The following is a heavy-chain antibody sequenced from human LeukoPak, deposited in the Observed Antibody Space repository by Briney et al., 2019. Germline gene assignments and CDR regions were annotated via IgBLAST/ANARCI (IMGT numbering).Heavy chain of an antibody. CDR2: ISGSGGST. CDR3: ASPGHYYDSSGYYNY. Sequence: GGSLRLSCAASGFTFSSYAMSWVRQAPGKGPEWVSAISGSGGSTYYADSVKGRFTISRDNSKNTLYLQMNSLRAEDTAVYYCASPGHYYDSSGYYNYWGQGTLVTVSS. J-gene: IGHJ4*02. D-gene: IGHD3-22*01. CDR1: GFTFSSYA. V-gene: IGHV3-23*01.